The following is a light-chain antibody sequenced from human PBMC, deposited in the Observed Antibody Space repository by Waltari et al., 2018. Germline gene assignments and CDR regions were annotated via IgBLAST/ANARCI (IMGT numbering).Light chain of an antibody. CDR2: GAV. Sequence: EIVMTQSPGTLSVSPGDRATLSCRASQSCRSNFAWYQQKPGQAPRLIIYGAVTRGTDVPARFSASGSGTEFTLTISSVQSEDFAVYYCQHYNNWPYTFGQGTKLEI. J-gene: IGKJ2*01. CDR3: QHYNNWPYT. CDR1: QSCRSN. V-gene: IGKV3-15*01.